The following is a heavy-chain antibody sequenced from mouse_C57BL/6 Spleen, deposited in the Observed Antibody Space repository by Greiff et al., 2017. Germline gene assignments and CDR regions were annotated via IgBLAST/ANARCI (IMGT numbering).Heavy chain of an antibody. V-gene: IGHV1-54*01. D-gene: IGHD1-1*01. CDR2: INPGSGGT. J-gene: IGHJ2*01. CDR1: GYAFTNYL. Sequence: QVQLQQSGAELVRPGTSVKVSCKASGYAFTNYLIEWVKQRPGQGLEWIGVINPGSGGTNYNEKFKGKATLTADKSSSTAYMQLRSLTSEDSAVYFCARCLRNEQYYFDDWGQGTTLTVSS. CDR3: ARCLRNEQYYFDD.